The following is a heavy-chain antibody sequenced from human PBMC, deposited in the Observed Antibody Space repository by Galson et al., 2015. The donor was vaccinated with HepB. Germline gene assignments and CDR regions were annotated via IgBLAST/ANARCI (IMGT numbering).Heavy chain of an antibody. CDR1: GYTFTSYA. Sequence: SVKVSCKASGYTFTSYAMHWVRQAPGQRLEWMGWINAGTTKYSQKFQGRVTITRDTSASTAYMELSSLRSEDTAVYYCSRALSGWYGTWGQVTLVTVSS. V-gene: IGHV1-3*01. D-gene: IGHD6-19*01. CDR2: INAGTT. CDR3: SRALSGWYGT. J-gene: IGHJ4*02.